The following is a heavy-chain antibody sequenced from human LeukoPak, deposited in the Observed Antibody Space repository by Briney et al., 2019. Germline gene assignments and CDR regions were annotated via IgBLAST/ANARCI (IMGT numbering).Heavy chain of an antibody. CDR2: ISSDGSST. D-gene: IGHD3-16*01. V-gene: IGHV3-74*01. Sequence: GGSLRLSCAASGFTFSSYWMHWVRQAPGRGLVWVSRISSDGSSTIYADSVKGRFAISRDNAKNTLYLQMNSLRAEDTAVYYCARDWGGYGPTSHDYWGQGTLVTVSS. CDR1: GFTFSSYW. J-gene: IGHJ4*02. CDR3: ARDWGGYGPTSHDY.